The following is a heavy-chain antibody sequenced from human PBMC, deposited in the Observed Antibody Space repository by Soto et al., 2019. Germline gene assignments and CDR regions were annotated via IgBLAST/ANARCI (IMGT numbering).Heavy chain of an antibody. CDR2: RYYSEST. CDR1: CGSITTGGYY. J-gene: IGHJ4*02. Sequence: KASETLSLTCTVSCGSITTGGYYWSWIRQLPGKGLEWIGHRYYSESTYYNPSLKSRVSISLDTSKNQFSLKLSFVTAADTAMYYCARTKCSGGSCYSWSLDYWGQGTPVTVSS. V-gene: IGHV4-31*03. D-gene: IGHD2-15*01. CDR3: ARTKCSGGSCYSWSLDY.